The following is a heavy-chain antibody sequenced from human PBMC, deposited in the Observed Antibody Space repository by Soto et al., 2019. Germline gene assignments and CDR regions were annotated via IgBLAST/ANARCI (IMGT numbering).Heavy chain of an antibody. D-gene: IGHD1-26*01. V-gene: IGHV1-8*01. Sequence: ASVKVSCKASGYTFTSYDINWVRQATGQGLEWMGWMNPNSGNTGYAQKFQGRVTMTRNTSISTAYMELSSLRSEDTAVYYCARERRELTVDYYYYGMDVWGQGTKVPGSS. CDR3: ARERRELTVDYYYYGMDV. CDR2: MNPNSGNT. J-gene: IGHJ6*02. CDR1: GYTFTSYD.